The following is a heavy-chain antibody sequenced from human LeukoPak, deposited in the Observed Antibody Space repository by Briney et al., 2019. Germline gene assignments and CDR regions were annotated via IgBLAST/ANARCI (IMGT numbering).Heavy chain of an antibody. D-gene: IGHD3-22*01. J-gene: IGHJ4*02. Sequence: PSETLSLTCAVSGGSIGSFYWSWVRQPPGKGLEWVGYISYGGGTTYNPSLKRRVSMSLDTSKDQFSLTLSSVTAADTALYYCARVGDTSGYFYYFDQWGQGTLVTVSS. CDR2: ISYGGGT. V-gene: IGHV4-59*08. CDR3: ARVGDTSGYFYYFDQ. CDR1: GGSIGSFY.